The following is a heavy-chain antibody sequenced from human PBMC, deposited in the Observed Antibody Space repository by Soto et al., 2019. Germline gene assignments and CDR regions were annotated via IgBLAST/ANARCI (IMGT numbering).Heavy chain of an antibody. V-gene: IGHV1-3*01. Sequence: QVQLVQSGAEVKKPGASVKVSCKASGYTFTSYAMHWVRQAPGQRLEWMGWINAGNGNTKYSQKFQGRVTITRDTSASTAYMELSSLRSDDTAVYYCARGYHLREYGYWGQGTLVTVSS. CDR1: GYTFTSYA. J-gene: IGHJ4*02. CDR2: INAGNGNT. D-gene: IGHD4-17*01. CDR3: ARGYHLREYGY.